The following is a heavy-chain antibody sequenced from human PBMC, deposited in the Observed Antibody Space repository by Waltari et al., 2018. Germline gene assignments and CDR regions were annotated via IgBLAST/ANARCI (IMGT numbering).Heavy chain of an antibody. Sequence: QVQLQQWGAGLLKPSETLSLTCAVNSGSFSGSFWSWIRQFPGRGLEWIGEMNHSGSYNYSPSLKSRVTLSVDTSNNQFSLRLTSVTAADTAVYYCARGGSPWGSSRRFDYWGQGTLVTVSS. D-gene: IGHD7-27*01. J-gene: IGHJ4*02. CDR3: ARGGSPWGSSRRFDY. V-gene: IGHV4-34*01. CDR1: SGSFSGSF. CDR2: MNHSGSY.